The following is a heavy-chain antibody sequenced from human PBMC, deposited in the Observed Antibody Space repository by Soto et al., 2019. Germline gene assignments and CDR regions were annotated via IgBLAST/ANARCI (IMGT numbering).Heavy chain of an antibody. J-gene: IGHJ4*02. CDR2: ISAYNGNT. CDR3: ARDDKYSVTNGGYFDY. Sequence: ASVKVSCKASGYTFTSYGISWVRQAPGQGLEWMGWISAYNGNTNYAQKLQGRVTMTTDTSTSTAYMELRSLRSDDTAVYYCARDDKYSVTNGGYFDYWGQGTLVTVSS. V-gene: IGHV1-18*01. CDR1: GYTFTSYG. D-gene: IGHD4-17*01.